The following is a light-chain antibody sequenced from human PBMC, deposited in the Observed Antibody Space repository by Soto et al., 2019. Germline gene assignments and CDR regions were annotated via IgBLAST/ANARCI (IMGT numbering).Light chain of an antibody. V-gene: IGLV2-14*01. J-gene: IGLJ2*01. CDR3: SSYTGSSTYVV. CDR2: DVS. CDR1: SSDVGGYNY. Sequence: QSVLTQPASVSGSPGQSITISCTGTSSDVGGYNYVSWYQQHPVKAPKLMIYDVSNRPSGVSNRFSGSKSANTASLTISGLQAEDEADYYCSSYTGSSTYVVFGGGTKLTVL.